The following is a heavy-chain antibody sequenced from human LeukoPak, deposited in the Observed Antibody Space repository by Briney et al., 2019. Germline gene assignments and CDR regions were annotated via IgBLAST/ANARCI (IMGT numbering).Heavy chain of an antibody. D-gene: IGHD1-26*01. CDR1: GASISNYY. V-gene: IGHV4-4*09. CDR3: ARLGSYHDF. Sequence: SETLSLTCTVSGASISNYYWSWIRQTPEKGLEWMGHIHSSGGSSYYPSLKSRLTLSIGTSRNQLSLKLPTVTAADTAVYFCARLGSYHDFWGQGALVTVSS. J-gene: IGHJ4*03. CDR2: IHSSGGS.